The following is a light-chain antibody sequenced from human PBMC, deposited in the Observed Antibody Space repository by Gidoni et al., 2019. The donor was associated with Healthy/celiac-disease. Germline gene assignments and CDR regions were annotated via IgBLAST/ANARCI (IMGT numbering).Light chain of an antibody. J-gene: IGKJ1*01. V-gene: IGKV3-20*01. CDR1: QSVSSSY. Sequence: EIVLTQSPGTLSLSPGERATLSCRASQSVSSSYLAWYQQKPGQAPRLLIYGASSRATGIPDRFSGSGSGTDFTLTISRLEPEDFAVYYCQQVATGAFGQGTKVEIK. CDR3: QQVATGA. CDR2: GAS.